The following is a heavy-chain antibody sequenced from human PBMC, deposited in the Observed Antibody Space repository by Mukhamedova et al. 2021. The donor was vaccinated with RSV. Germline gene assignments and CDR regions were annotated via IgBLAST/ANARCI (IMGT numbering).Heavy chain of an antibody. CDR3: VKGTGYYNGHDLGHC. V-gene: IGHV3-23*03. J-gene: IGHJ4*02. CDR2: IDTGGSST. D-gene: IGHD3-10*01. Sequence: IDTGGSSTRYAESVKGRFTISRDDSRNTLYLQMNSLSPDDTAVYYCVKGTGYYNGHDLGHCWGQGTLVTVSS.